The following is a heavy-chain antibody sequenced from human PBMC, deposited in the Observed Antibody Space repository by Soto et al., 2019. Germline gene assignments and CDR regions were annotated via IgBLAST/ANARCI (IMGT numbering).Heavy chain of an antibody. Sequence: QVPLVESGGGVVQPGRSLRLYCAASGFTFSSYGMHWVRQAPGKGLEWVAVISYDGSNKYYADYVKSRFIRYRDNSKNTLYFEMNSRSAEDTAVYYCAKDGAVAGTFASWGPGTLVTVSS. CDR2: ISYDGSNK. J-gene: IGHJ5*01. V-gene: IGHV3-30*18. CDR1: GFTFSSYG. D-gene: IGHD6-19*01. CDR3: AKDGAVAGTFAS.